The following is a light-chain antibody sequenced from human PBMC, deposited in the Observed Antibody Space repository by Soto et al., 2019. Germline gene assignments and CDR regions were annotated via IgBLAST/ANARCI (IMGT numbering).Light chain of an antibody. CDR3: ASWDHSLNGLYV. Sequence: QSVLTQPPSVSGTPGQRVTISCSGSSSNIGGNTVNWYQQFPGTAPKLLIHTNNQRPSGVPDRFSGSKSGTSASLAISGLQSEDKADYYCASWDHSLNGLYVFGTGTKDTVL. J-gene: IGLJ1*01. CDR1: SSNIGGNT. CDR2: TNN. V-gene: IGLV1-44*01.